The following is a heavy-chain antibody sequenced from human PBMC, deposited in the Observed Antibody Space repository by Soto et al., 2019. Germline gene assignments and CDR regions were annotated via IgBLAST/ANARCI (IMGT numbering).Heavy chain of an antibody. V-gene: IGHV1-2*02. CDR1: GYTFTGYY. Sequence: QVQLVQSGAEVKKPGASVKVSCKASGYTFTGYYMHWVRQAPGQGLEWMGWINPNNGGTNYAQNLQGRVTMTSDTSVNAAYMELSRLRSEDTAVYYCSRDLSVRSTIPPRYYWGQGTLVTVSS. CDR3: SRDLSVRSTIPPRYY. CDR2: INPNNGGT. J-gene: IGHJ4*02. D-gene: IGHD1-26*01.